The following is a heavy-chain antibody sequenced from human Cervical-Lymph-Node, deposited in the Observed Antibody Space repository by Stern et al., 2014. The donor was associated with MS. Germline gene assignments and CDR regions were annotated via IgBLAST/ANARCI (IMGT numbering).Heavy chain of an antibody. J-gene: IGHJ2*01. Sequence: QLQLQESGPGLVKPSETLSLTCTVSGASITNRDYWGWIRQPPGKGLEWIGSVYYSGITYYRPSLKSRAAISIDTSRNQFFLRVDSVTATDTAVYFCARGVTAVTNYVPNWCFDLWGRGTLVTVSS. V-gene: IGHV4-39*02. D-gene: IGHD4-11*01. CDR2: VYYSGIT. CDR3: ARGVTAVTNYVPNWCFDL. CDR1: GASITNRDY.